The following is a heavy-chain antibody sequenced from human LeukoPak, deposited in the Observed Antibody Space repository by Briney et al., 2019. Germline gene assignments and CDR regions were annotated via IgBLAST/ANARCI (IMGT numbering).Heavy chain of an antibody. D-gene: IGHD3-9*01. Sequence: GGSLRLSCAASGFIFSDYGIHWVRQAPGKGLEWVSAISGSGGSTYYADSVKGRFTISRDNSKNTLYLQMNSLRAEDTAVYYCAKGRVLRYFDWSPMFDYWGQGTLVTVSS. J-gene: IGHJ4*02. CDR1: GFIFSDYG. CDR3: AKGRVLRYFDWSPMFDY. CDR2: ISGSGGST. V-gene: IGHV3-23*01.